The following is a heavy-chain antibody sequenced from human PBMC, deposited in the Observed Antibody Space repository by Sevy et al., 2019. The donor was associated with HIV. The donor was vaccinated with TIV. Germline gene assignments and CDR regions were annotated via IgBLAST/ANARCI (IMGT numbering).Heavy chain of an antibody. D-gene: IGHD1-26*01. J-gene: IGHJ4*02. CDR1: GFIFSNAW. CDR3: GYSEYGYYYDY. Sequence: GGSLRLSCGASGFIFSNAWMSWVRQAPGKGLEWVGRIKSKADGGTPDYAEPVKGTSTISRADSINTLYRQMNSLRTDEKAVYYCGYSEYGYYYDYWGQGTLVTVSS. V-gene: IGHV3-15*01. CDR2: IKSKADGGTP.